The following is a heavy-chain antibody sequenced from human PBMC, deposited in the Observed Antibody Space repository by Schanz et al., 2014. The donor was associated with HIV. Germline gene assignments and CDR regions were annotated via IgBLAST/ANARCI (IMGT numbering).Heavy chain of an antibody. Sequence: QVYLVQSGTEVKKPGASVKVSCKASGYTFTNYDINWVRQATGQGLEWMGWMNPNSGNTGYAQKFQGRVTMTRNTSISTAYMELSSLRSEDTAVYYCAREVDIVVVPAAIVGWFDPWGQGTLVTVSS. CDR3: AREVDIVVVPAAIVGWFDP. V-gene: IGHV1-8*02. CDR1: GYTFTNYD. D-gene: IGHD2-2*03. CDR2: MNPNSGNT. J-gene: IGHJ5*02.